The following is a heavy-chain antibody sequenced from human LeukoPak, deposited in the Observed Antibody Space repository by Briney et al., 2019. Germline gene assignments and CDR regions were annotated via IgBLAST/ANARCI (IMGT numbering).Heavy chain of an antibody. J-gene: IGHJ4*02. CDR1: GFIFTTYA. D-gene: IGHD3-3*01. Sequence: PGGTLRLSCAASGFIFTTYAMSWVRQARGKGLEGVTTISGSGGSTYYADSVKGRFSISRDNSKRTVFLQVNNLRGEDTATYFCAKERFSEFDYWGQGILVTVSS. V-gene: IGHV3-23*01. CDR3: AKERFSEFDY. CDR2: ISGSGGST.